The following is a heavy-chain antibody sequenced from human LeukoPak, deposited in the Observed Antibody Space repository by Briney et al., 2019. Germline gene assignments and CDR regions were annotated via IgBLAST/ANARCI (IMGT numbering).Heavy chain of an antibody. CDR1: GFTFSSYG. V-gene: IGHV3-30*02. J-gene: IGHJ1*01. CDR3: ARDGRADGGNPGYFQH. Sequence: GGSLRLSCAASGFTFSSYGMHWVRQAPGKGLEWVAFIRHDGSNKYYADSVKGRFTISRDNSKNTLYLQMNSLRVEDTAVYSCARDGRADGGNPGYFQHWGQGTLVTVSS. CDR2: IRHDGSNK. D-gene: IGHD4-23*01.